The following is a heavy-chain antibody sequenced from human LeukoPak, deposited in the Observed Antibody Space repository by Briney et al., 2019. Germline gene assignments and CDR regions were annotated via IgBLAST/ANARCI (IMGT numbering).Heavy chain of an antibody. CDR1: GFTFRSYS. D-gene: IGHD1-1*01. Sequence: GGSLRLSCAASGFTFRSYSMNWVRQAPGKGLEWVSSISSSSSYIYYADSVKGRFTISRDNSKNTLYLQMNSLRAEDTAVYYCAKASAGLEPLFDYWGQGTLVTVSS. V-gene: IGHV3-21*04. J-gene: IGHJ4*02. CDR3: AKASAGLEPLFDY. CDR2: ISSSSSYI.